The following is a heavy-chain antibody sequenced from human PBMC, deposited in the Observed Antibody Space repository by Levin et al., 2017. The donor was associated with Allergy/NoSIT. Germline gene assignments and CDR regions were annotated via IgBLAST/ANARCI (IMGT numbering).Heavy chain of an antibody. V-gene: IGHV1-69*04. CDR1: GGTFSSYP. CDR2: IIPILGIA. J-gene: IGHJ4*02. D-gene: IGHD4-23*01. Sequence: GASVKVSCKASGGTFSSYPISWVRQAPGQGLEWMGRIIPILGIANYAQKFQGRVTITADKSTSTAYMELSSLRSEDTAVYYCARDPYGGKIGFDYWGQGTLVTVSS. CDR3: ARDPYGGKIGFDY.